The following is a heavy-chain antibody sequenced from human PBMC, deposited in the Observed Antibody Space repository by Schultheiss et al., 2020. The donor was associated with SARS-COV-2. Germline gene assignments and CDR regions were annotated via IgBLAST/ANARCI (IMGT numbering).Heavy chain of an antibody. J-gene: IGHJ6*02. D-gene: IGHD2-2*01. CDR2: ISSSSSTI. Sequence: GESLKISCAASGFTFSSYSMNWVRQAPGKGLEWVSYISSSSSTIYYADSVKGRFTISRDNAKNSLYPQMNSLRAEDTAVYYCAKSRYQLLEQPRNGMDVWGQGTTVTVAS. V-gene: IGHV3-48*04. CDR1: GFTFSSYS. CDR3: AKSRYQLLEQPRNGMDV.